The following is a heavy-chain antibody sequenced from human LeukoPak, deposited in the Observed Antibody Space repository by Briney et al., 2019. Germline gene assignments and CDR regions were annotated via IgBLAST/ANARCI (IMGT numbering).Heavy chain of an antibody. CDR3: ARGDDYGDYFARANLFDP. CDR2: ISSSSSYI. Sequence: GGSLRLSCAASGFTFSSYSMNWVRQAPGKGLEWVSSISSSSSYIYYADSVKGRFTISRDNAKNSLYLQMNSLRAEDTAVYYCARGDDYGDYFARANLFDPWGQGTLVTVSS. D-gene: IGHD4-17*01. V-gene: IGHV3-21*01. J-gene: IGHJ5*02. CDR1: GFTFSSYS.